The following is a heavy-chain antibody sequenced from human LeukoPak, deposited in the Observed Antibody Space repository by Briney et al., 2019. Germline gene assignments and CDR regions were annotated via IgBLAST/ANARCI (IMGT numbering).Heavy chain of an antibody. D-gene: IGHD3-22*01. J-gene: IGHJ2*01. CDR2: ISANNHNT. V-gene: IGHV1-18*01. Sequence: ASVTVSCTASGYTFTNYGINWVRQAPGQGLEWMGWISANNHNTNYAQKLQGRVTMTTDTSTSAAYMELRSLRSDDTAMYYCARDATQFDSSGYYYAWYFDLWGRGTLVTVSS. CDR3: ARDATQFDSSGYYYAWYFDL. CDR1: GYTFTNYG.